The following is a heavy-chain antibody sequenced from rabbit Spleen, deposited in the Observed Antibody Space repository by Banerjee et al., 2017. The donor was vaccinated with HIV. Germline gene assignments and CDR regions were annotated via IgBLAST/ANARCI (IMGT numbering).Heavy chain of an antibody. CDR1: GFTISSSYY. Sequence: QSLEESGGGLVQPEGSLALTCKASGFTISSSYYMCWVRQAPGKGLEWVTCIYGGSFGSTVYASWAKGRFTISKTSSTTVTLQMTSLTAADTAKYFCARDLGDDRYEYNLWGPGTLVTVS. V-gene: IGHV1S40*01. CDR2: IYGGSFGST. D-gene: IGHD2-1*01. J-gene: IGHJ4*01. CDR3: ARDLGDDRYEYNL.